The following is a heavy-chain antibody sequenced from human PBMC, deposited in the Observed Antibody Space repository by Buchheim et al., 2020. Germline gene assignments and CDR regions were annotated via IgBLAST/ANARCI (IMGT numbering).Heavy chain of an antibody. J-gene: IGHJ4*02. Sequence: EERLVESGGGLVQPGGSLKLSCAGSGFTFSHYWMSWVRQAPGKGLEWVANIKGDGSEKEYVDSVKGRFTLSRDNAKNSLYLHMDSLRAEDTAVYYCAREGVPGVWARNYYLDYWGQGT. D-gene: IGHD3-10*01. V-gene: IGHV3-7*01. CDR1: GFTFSHYW. CDR3: AREGVPGVWARNYYLDY. CDR2: IKGDGSEK.